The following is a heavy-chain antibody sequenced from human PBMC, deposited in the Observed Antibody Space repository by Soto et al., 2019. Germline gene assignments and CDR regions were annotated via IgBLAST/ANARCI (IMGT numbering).Heavy chain of an antibody. CDR1: GFTFSTYW. CDR2: INQDGSER. D-gene: IGHD2-21*01. Sequence: EVQLVESGGGLVQPGGSPRLPCAASGFTFSTYWMTWVRQPPGKGLEWVASINQDGSERYYVDSVRGRFTISRDNAKNSLYVQMISLRAEERAVYSSVCGGNFFVDWGQGTLVTVSP. CDR3: VCGGNFFVD. V-gene: IGHV3-7*01. J-gene: IGHJ4*02.